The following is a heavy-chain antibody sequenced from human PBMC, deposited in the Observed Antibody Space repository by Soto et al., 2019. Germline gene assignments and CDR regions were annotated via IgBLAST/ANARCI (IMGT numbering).Heavy chain of an antibody. CDR2: FDPEDGET. CDR3: AISYRGDAEFDY. V-gene: IGHV1-24*01. J-gene: IGHJ4*02. Sequence: ASVKVSCKVSGYTLTELSMHWVRQAPGKGLEWMGGFDPEDGETIYAQKFQGRVTMTEDTSTDTAYMELSSLRSEDTAVYYCAISYRGDAEFDYWGQGTLVTVSS. D-gene: IGHD2-2*01. CDR1: GYTLTELS.